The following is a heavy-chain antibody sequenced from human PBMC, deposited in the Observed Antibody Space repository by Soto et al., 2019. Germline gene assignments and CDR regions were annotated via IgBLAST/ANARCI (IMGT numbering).Heavy chain of an antibody. CDR3: ARDRDRWLRIGEH. CDR1: GYTFTSYG. J-gene: IGHJ1*01. CDR2: ITAYNGNT. D-gene: IGHD5-12*01. Sequence: QVQLVQSGAEVKKPGASVKVSCKASGYTFTSYGISWVRQAPGQGLEWMGWITAYNGNTNYAQNLQGRVTLTTDTSTSTADMELRSLRSDDTAVYYCARDRDRWLRIGEHWGQGTLVTVSS. V-gene: IGHV1-18*01.